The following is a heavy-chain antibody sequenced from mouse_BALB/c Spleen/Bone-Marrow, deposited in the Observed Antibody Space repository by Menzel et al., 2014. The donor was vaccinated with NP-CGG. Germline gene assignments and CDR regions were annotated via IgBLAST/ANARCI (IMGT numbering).Heavy chain of an antibody. Sequence: VKLMESGAELVRPGTSVKISCKASGYTFTNYWLGWVKQRPGHGLEWIGDIYPGGGYTNYNEKFKGKATLTADTSSSTAYMQLSSLTSEDSAVYFCARRGTGVDFWGQAASFTVSS. V-gene: IGHV1-63*02. CDR3: ARRGTGVDF. CDR1: GYTFTNYW. J-gene: IGHJ2*02. CDR2: IYPGGGYT. D-gene: IGHD4-1*01.